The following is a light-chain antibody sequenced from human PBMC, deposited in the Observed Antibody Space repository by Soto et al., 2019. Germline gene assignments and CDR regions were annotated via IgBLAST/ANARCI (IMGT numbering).Light chain of an antibody. CDR3: SSYTSSRTVI. CDR1: SSDVGGYTF. Sequence: QSVLTQPASVSGSPGQSITISCTGTSSDVGGYTFVSWYQHHPGKGPKLLISEVSNRPSGVSNRFSGSKSGNTASLTISGLQTEDAADYYCSSYTSSRTVIFGGGTQLTVL. V-gene: IGLV2-14*01. J-gene: IGLJ2*01. CDR2: EVS.